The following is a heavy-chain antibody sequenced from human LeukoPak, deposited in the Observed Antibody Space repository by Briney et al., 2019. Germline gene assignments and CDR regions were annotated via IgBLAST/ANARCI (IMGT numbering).Heavy chain of an antibody. CDR1: GGSISWSSYY. CDR2: MSYSGST. D-gene: IGHD6-13*01. J-gene: IGHJ5*02. V-gene: IGHV4-39*07. CDR3: ARVTKGVAAAGKPLGWFDP. Sequence: PSETLSLTCTVSGGSISWSSYYWGWIRQPPGKGLEWIGSMSYSGSTYYNPSLKSRVTISIDTSKNQFSLKLSSATAADTAVYYCARVTKGVAAAGKPLGWFDPWGQGTLVTVSS.